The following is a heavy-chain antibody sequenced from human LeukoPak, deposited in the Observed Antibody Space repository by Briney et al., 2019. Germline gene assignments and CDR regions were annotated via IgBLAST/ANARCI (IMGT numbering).Heavy chain of an antibody. J-gene: IGHJ6*03. CDR1: GDSISSSRSY. CDR3: ARETSQKGAHYMDV. Sequence: PSGTLSLTCTVSGDSISSSRSYWGWIRQPPGKGLEWIGSIYYSGSTYYNTSLKSRVTISVDTSKNQFSLKLSSVTAADTAVYYCARETSQKGAHYMDVWGKGTTVTISS. V-gene: IGHV4-39*07. CDR2: IYYSGST. D-gene: IGHD3-16*01.